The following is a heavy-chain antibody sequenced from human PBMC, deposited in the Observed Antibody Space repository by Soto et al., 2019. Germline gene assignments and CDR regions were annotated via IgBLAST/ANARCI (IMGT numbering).Heavy chain of an antibody. CDR1: NGCISSSSYY. V-gene: IGHV4-39*01. CDR3: AIHGGRGWILGY. J-gene: IGHJ4*02. D-gene: IGHD3-16*01. Sequence: PSETLSVTCTVCNGCISSSSYYWDWIRQPPEQALEWIGSIYYNGSTYYNHSLKNRVTISVDTSKNQFSLKLNSVTAAATAVSYCAIHGGRGWILGYGGQGTLLTVSS. CDR2: IYYNGST.